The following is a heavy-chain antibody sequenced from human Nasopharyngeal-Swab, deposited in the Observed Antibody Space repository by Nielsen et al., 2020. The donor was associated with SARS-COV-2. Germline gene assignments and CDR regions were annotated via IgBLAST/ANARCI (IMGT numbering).Heavy chain of an antibody. CDR3: AALSSGRFRY. CDR2: IVVPNGNT. J-gene: IGHJ4*02. CDR1: GFTFTSSA. V-gene: IGHV1-58*01. D-gene: IGHD1-26*01. Sequence: KVSCKASGFTFTSSALQWVRQARGQRLEWIGWIVVPNGNTNYAQNFQERVTINRDMSTSTAYMELRGLRSEDTAVYYCAALSSGRFRYWGQGTLVSVSS.